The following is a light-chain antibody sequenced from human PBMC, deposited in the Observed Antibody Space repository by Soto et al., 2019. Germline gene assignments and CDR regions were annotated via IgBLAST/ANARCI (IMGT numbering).Light chain of an antibody. V-gene: IGKV1-33*01. CDR2: DAS. CDR3: QQYENLPPT. CDR1: HDISNY. J-gene: IGKJ4*01. Sequence: DIQMTQSPSSLSASVGDRVTITCQALHDISNYLNWYQQKPGKAPKLLIYDASNVETGVPSRFSGSGSGTDYTLTISSLQPEDVATYYCQQYENLPPTFGGGTRVQIK.